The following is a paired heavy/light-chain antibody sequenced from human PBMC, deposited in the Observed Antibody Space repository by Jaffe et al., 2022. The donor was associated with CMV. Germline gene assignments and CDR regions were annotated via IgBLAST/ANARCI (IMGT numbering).Heavy chain of an antibody. D-gene: IGHD3-16*01. V-gene: IGHV3-23*01. CDR2: VTDSGSST. J-gene: IGHJ4*02. Sequence: EVQLLESGGGLVQPGGSLRLSCSASGFNFKNYAMSWVRQAPGKGLEWVSGVTDSGSSTYYADSVKGRFTISRDNSQSTVYLQMTSLRVEDTAVYYCAKDYTRVESSPIMDYWGQGTLVTVSS. CDR3: AKDYTRVESSPIMDY. CDR1: GFNFKNYA.
Light chain of an antibody. CDR1: QSLVHSNGDTF. CDR2: KIS. J-gene: IGKJ1*01. Sequence: DIVMTQTPLSSPVTLGQPASISCRSSQSLVHSNGDTFLNWLQQRPGQPPRLLIYKISNRFSGVPDRFSGSGAETDFTLKISRVEAEDVGVYYCMQTTHFPRTFGQGTKVEIK. CDR3: MQTTHFPRT. V-gene: IGKV2-24*01.